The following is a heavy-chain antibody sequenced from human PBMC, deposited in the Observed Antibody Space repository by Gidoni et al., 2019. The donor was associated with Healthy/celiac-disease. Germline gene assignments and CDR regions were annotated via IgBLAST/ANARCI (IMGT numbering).Heavy chain of an antibody. CDR3: AKDGGKEAGRYYYDSSGYYPFDY. V-gene: IGHV3-23*01. CDR1: GFTFSSDA. CDR2: ISGSGGST. Sequence: EVQLLESVGGLVQPGGSLRLSCAASGFTFSSDAMCWVRQAPGKGLEWVSAISGSGGSTYYADSVKGRFTISRDNSKNTLYLQMNSLRAEDTAVYYCAKDGGKEAGRYYYDSSGYYPFDYWGQGTLVTVSS. D-gene: IGHD3-22*01. J-gene: IGHJ4*02.